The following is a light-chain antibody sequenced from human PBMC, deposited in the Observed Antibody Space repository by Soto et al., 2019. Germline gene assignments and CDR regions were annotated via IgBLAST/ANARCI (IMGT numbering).Light chain of an antibody. V-gene: IGLV2-14*01. CDR3: SSDTTSGSLV. Sequence: QSALTQPASVSGSPGQSITISCTGTSSDVGGYNYVSWYQQHPGKAPKLMIYDVSNRPSGVSNRFSGSKSGNTASLTISGLQAEDAADYYCSSDTTSGSLVFGGGTKLTVL. J-gene: IGLJ2*01. CDR2: DVS. CDR1: SSDVGGYNY.